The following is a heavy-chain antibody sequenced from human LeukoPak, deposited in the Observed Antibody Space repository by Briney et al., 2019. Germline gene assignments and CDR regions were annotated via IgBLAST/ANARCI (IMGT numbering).Heavy chain of an antibody. J-gene: IGHJ6*03. CDR3: ARDRGYCSGGSCSRYYYYYYMDV. Sequence: SETLSLTCTVSGGSISSSSYYWGWIRQPPGKGLEWIGSIYYSGSTYYNPSLKSRVTMSVDTSKNQFSLKLSSVTAADTAVYYCARDRGYCSGGSCSRYYYYYYMDVWGKGTTVTVSS. V-gene: IGHV4-39*07. D-gene: IGHD2-15*01. CDR2: IYYSGST. CDR1: GGSISSSSYY.